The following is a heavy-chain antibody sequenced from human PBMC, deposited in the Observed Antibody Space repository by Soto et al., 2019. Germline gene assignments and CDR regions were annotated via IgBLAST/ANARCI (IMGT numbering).Heavy chain of an antibody. D-gene: IGHD2-15*01. V-gene: IGHV1-69*04. CDR1: GGTFSSYT. CDR3: ARDPGYCSGGSCYSYYYYMDV. CDR2: IIPILGIA. Sequence: SVKVSCKASGGTFSSYTISWVRQAPGQGLEWMGRIIPILGIANYAQKFQGRVTITADKSTSTAYMELSSLRSEDTAVYYCARDPGYCSGGSCYSYYYYMDVWGKGTTVTVSS. J-gene: IGHJ6*03.